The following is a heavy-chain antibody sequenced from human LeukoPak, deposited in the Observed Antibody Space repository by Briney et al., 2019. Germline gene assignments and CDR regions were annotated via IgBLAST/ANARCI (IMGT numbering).Heavy chain of an antibody. V-gene: IGHV4-39*07. CDR2: IYYSGST. CDR3: ARGPPMVRGVGY. J-gene: IGHJ4*02. CDR1: GGSISSSSYY. Sequence: SETLSLTCTVSGGSISSSSYYWGWIRQPPGKGLEWIGSIYYSGSTYYNPSLKSRVTISVDTSKNQFSLKLSSATAADTAVYYCARGPPMVRGVGYWGQGTLVTVSS. D-gene: IGHD3-10*01.